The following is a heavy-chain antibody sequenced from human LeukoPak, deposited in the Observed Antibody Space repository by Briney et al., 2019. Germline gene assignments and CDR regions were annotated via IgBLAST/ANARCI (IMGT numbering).Heavy chain of an antibody. D-gene: IGHD2-15*01. CDR2: IYSGGST. CDR1: GFTVSSNY. V-gene: IGHV3-53*01. CDR3: ARAQIRVRDIVVVVAAPGGWYFDL. Sequence: GGSLRLSCAASGFTVSSNYMSWVRQAPGKGLEWVSVIYSGGSTYYADSVKGRFTISRDNSKNTLYLQMNSLRAGDTAVYYCARAQIRVRDIVVVVAAPGGWYFDLWGRGTLVTVSS. J-gene: IGHJ2*01.